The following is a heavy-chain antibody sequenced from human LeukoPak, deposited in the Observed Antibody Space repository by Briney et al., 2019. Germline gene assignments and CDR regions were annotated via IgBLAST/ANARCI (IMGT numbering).Heavy chain of an antibody. V-gene: IGHV4-59*01. Sequence: SETLSLTCSVSGGSINTYYWSWIRQTPGKGLEWIGFIYYTGSTNYNPSLKSRVTMSVDTSKSQFSLKLTSVTAADTAVYYCARRPDPDYYGSDNFFGWGYFDHWGQGTLVTVSS. D-gene: IGHD3-10*01. CDR3: ARRPDPDYYGSDNFFGWGYFDH. CDR1: GGSINTYY. CDR2: IYYTGST. J-gene: IGHJ4*02.